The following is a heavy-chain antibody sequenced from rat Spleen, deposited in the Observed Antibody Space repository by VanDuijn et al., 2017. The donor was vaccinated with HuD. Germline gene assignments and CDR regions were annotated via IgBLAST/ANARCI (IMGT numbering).Heavy chain of an antibody. CDR1: GFTFSSFA. D-gene: IGHD1-2*01. Sequence: EVQLVESGGGLVQPGRSLKLSCAASGFTFSSFAMAWVRQAPKKGLEWVATITSGGSNTYYPASVKGRFTISRDNAKNTLYLQMYSLRSEDTATYYCAKDEGAAISTSHWFAYWGQGTLVTVSS. CDR2: ITSGGSNT. V-gene: IGHV5S13*01. CDR3: AKDEGAAISTSHWFAY. J-gene: IGHJ3*01.